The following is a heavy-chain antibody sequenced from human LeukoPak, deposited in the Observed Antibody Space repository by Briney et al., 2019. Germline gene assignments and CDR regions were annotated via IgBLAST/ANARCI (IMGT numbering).Heavy chain of an antibody. Sequence: ASVKVSCKASGYTFTGYYMHWVRQAPGQGLEWMGRINPNSGGTNSAQKFQGRVTMTRDTSTSTVYMELSGLRSEDTAVYYCARDLNGMDVWGQGTTVTVSS. CDR2: INPNSGGT. V-gene: IGHV1-2*06. CDR1: GYTFTGYY. CDR3: ARDLNGMDV. J-gene: IGHJ6*02.